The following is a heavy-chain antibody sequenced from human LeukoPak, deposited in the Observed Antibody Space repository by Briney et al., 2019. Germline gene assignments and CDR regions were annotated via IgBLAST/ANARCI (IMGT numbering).Heavy chain of an antibody. CDR1: GASISSSY. Sequence: SETLSLACTASGASISSSYWSWLRQPPGKGLEWIGYIYYSGSTNYNPSLKSRVTISVDTSKNQFSLKLNSVTAADTAVYYCARLGPAYYDILTGYHGYYYYGMDVWGQGTTVTVSS. D-gene: IGHD3-9*01. V-gene: IGHV4-59*08. CDR3: ARLGPAYYDILTGYHGYYYYGMDV. J-gene: IGHJ6*02. CDR2: IYYSGST.